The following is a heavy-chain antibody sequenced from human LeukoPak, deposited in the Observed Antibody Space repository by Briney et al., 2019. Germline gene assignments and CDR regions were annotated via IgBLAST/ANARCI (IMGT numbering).Heavy chain of an antibody. CDR3: ARDSRRVRAYYYYYYMDV. V-gene: IGHV3-21*01. D-gene: IGHD1-14*01. J-gene: IGHJ6*03. Sequence: GGSLRLSCAASGFTFSSYSMNWVRQAPGKGLECVSSISSSSSYIYYADSVKGRFTISRDNAKNSLYLQMNSLRAEDTAVYYCARDSRRVRAYYYYYYMDVWGKGTTVTVSS. CDR2: ISSSSSYI. CDR1: GFTFSSYS.